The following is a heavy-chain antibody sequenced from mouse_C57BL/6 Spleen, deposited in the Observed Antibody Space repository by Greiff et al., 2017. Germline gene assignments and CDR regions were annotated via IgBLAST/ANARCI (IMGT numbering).Heavy chain of an antibody. D-gene: IGHD2-3*01. CDR1: GYTFTSYW. CDR2: IDPSDSET. CDR3: ARSEGWLLRSFDY. Sequence: QVQLQQPRAELVRPGSSVKLSCKASGYTFTSYWMHWVKQRPIQGLEWIGNIDPSDSETHYNQKFKDKATLTVDKSSSTAYMQLSSLTSEDSAVYYFARSEGWLLRSFDYWGQGTTLTVSS. V-gene: IGHV1-52*01. J-gene: IGHJ2*01.